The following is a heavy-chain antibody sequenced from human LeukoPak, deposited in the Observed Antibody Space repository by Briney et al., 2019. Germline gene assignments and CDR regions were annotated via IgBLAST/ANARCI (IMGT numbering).Heavy chain of an antibody. D-gene: IGHD3-22*01. V-gene: IGHV3-23*01. CDR1: GFTFSSYA. CDR3: AKTYYYDSSGYYYYFDY. J-gene: IGHJ4*02. CDR2: ISGSGGST. Sequence: PGRSLRLSCAASGFTFSSYAMSWVRQAPGKGLEWVSAISGSGGSTYYADSVKGRFTISRDNSKNTLYLQMNSLRAEDTAVYYCAKTYYYDSSGYYYYFDYWGQGTLVTVSS.